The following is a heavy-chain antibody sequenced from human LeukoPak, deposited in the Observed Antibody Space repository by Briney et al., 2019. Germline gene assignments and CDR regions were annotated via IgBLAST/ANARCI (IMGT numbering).Heavy chain of an antibody. V-gene: IGHV4-4*09. CDR1: GGSISSYY. D-gene: IGHD3-22*01. CDR2: IYTSGST. Sequence: SETLSLTCTVSGGSISSYYWSWIRQPPGKGLEWIGYIYTSGSTNYNPSFKSRVTISVDTSKNQFSLKLSSVTAADTAVYYCARSWPYYYDSSGYDAFDIWGQGTMVTVSS. CDR3: ARSWPYYYDSSGYDAFDI. J-gene: IGHJ3*02.